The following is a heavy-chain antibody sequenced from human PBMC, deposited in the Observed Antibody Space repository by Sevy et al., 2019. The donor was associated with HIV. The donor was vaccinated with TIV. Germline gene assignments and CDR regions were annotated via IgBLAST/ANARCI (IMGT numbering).Heavy chain of an antibody. Sequence: GGSLRLSCAASGFTFSSYAMHWVRQAPGKGLEWVAVISYDGSNKYYADSVKGRFTISRDNSKNTLYLQMNSLRAEDTAVYYCARDSYSISTSCYYYFDYWGQGTLVTVSS. CDR1: GFTFSSYA. CDR2: ISYDGSNK. D-gene: IGHD2-2*01. J-gene: IGHJ4*02. CDR3: ARDSYSISTSCYYYFDY. V-gene: IGHV3-30-3*01.